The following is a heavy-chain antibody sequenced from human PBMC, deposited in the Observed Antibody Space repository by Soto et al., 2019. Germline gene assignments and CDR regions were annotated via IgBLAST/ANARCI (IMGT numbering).Heavy chain of an antibody. CDR3: ARLVTMIVVVITNWFDP. Sequence: SCAASGFTFSSYWMSWVRQAPGKGLEWVANIKQDGSEKYYVDSVKGRFTISRDNAKNSLYLQMNSLRAEDTAVYYCARLVTMIVVVITNWFDPWGQGTLVTVSS. V-gene: IGHV3-7*03. J-gene: IGHJ5*02. CDR1: GFTFSSYW. CDR2: IKQDGSEK. D-gene: IGHD3-22*01.